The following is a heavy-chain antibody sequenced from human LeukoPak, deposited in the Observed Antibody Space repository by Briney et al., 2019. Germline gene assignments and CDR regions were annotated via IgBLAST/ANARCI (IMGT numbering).Heavy chain of an antibody. J-gene: IGHJ5*02. D-gene: IGHD3-10*01. CDR2: IYTSGST. V-gene: IGHV4-4*07. CDR3: ARNRALLWFGELSLQDNWFDP. Sequence: SETLSLTCTVSGGSISSYYWSWIRQPAGKGLEWIGRIYTSGSTNYNPSLKSRVTMSVDTSKNQFSLKLSSVTAADTAVYYCARNRALLWFGELSLQDNWFDPWGQGTLVTVSS. CDR1: GGSISSYY.